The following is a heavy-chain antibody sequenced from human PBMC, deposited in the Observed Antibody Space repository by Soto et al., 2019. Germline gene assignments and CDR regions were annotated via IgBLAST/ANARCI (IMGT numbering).Heavy chain of an antibody. Sequence: SETLSLTCTVSGGSISSYYWSWIRQPPGKGLEWIGYIYYSGSTNYNPSLKSRVTISVDTSKNQFSLKLSSVTAADTAVYYCARLGVTMVRGVDYWGQGTLVTVSS. J-gene: IGHJ4*02. D-gene: IGHD3-10*01. CDR3: ARLGVTMVRGVDY. CDR2: IYYSGST. CDR1: GGSISSYY. V-gene: IGHV4-59*08.